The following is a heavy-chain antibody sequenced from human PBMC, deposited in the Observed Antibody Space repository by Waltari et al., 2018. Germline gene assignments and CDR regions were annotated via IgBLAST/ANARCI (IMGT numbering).Heavy chain of an antibody. D-gene: IGHD2-2*01. CDR3: ASLGYCSSTSCYGGAFDI. J-gene: IGHJ3*02. V-gene: IGHV1-69*10. CDR1: GGTFSSYA. CDR2: IIPSLGIA. Sequence: QVQLVQSGAEVKKPGSSVKVSCKASGGTFSSYAISWVRQAPRQGLEWMGEIIPSLGIANYAQKCQGRVTITADKSTSTAYMELSSLRSEDTAVYYCASLGYCSSTSCYGGAFDIWGQGTMVTVSS.